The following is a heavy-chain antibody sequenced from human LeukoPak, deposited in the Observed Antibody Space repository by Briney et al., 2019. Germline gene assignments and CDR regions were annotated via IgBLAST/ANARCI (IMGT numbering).Heavy chain of an antibody. D-gene: IGHD1-1*01. Sequence: GGSLRLSCATSGFPFSDFSMSWVRQAPGKGLEWVSSISGSGGTSYYADSVKGRFTISRDNSKNTLCLQMSSLRADDTAVYYCAKESLRYDFDYWGQGTLVTVSS. V-gene: IGHV3-23*01. CDR1: GFPFSDFS. CDR3: AKESLRYDFDY. J-gene: IGHJ4*02. CDR2: ISGSGGTS.